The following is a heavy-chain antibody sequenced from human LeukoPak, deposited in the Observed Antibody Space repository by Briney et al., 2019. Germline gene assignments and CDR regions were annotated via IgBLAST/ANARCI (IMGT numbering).Heavy chain of an antibody. Sequence: SETLSLTCAVSGGSISSYYWSWIRQPPGKGLEWIGYIYYSGSTNYNPSLKSRVTISVDTSKNQFSLKLSSVTAADTAVYYCASLTCYYDSSGSGRYYYGMDVWGQGTTVTVSS. CDR1: GGSISSYY. J-gene: IGHJ6*02. CDR3: ASLTCYYDSSGSGRYYYGMDV. D-gene: IGHD3-22*01. V-gene: IGHV4-59*01. CDR2: IYYSGST.